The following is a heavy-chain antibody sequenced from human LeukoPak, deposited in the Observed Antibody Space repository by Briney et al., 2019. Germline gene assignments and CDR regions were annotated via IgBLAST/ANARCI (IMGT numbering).Heavy chain of an antibody. CDR2: IYPGDSDT. CDR1: GYRLTNNW. V-gene: IGHV5-51*01. Sequence: LGESLKISCKISGYRLTNNWIGWVRQMPGKGLEWMGIIYPGDSDTRYSPSFQGQVTFSVDKSTSTAYLQWSSLKASDTAMYYCARRGYEVLHFDYWGQGTLVTVSS. CDR3: ARRGYEVLHFDY. J-gene: IGHJ4*02. D-gene: IGHD2-15*01.